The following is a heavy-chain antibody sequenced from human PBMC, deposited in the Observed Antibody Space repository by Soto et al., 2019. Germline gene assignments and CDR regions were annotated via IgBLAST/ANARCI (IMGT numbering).Heavy chain of an antibody. CDR2: IYSSGST. Sequence: SETLSLTCTVSVGSISSYYWSWIRQPPGKGLEWIGYIYSSGSTNYNPSLKSRVTLSLDTSKNQFSLKLNSVTAADTAVYFCARAVYGGGFDCWGQGTLVTVSS. CDR1: VGSISSYY. D-gene: IGHD3-10*02. V-gene: IGHV4-59*01. J-gene: IGHJ4*02. CDR3: ARAVYGGGFDC.